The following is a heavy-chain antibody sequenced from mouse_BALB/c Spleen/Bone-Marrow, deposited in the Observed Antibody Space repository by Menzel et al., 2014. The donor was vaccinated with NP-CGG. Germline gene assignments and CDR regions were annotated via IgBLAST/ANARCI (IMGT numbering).Heavy chain of an antibody. Sequence: EVQRVESGGGLVKPGGSLKLSCAASGFTFSDYYMYWVRQTPEKRLEWVATISDAGSYTYYPDSVKGRFTISRDNAKNNLYLQMISLKSEDTAMYYGARDRDYRYAWFAYWGQGTLVTVST. V-gene: IGHV5-4*02. CDR2: ISDAGSYT. CDR3: ARDRDYRYAWFAY. D-gene: IGHD2-14*01. CDR1: GFTFSDYY. J-gene: IGHJ3*01.